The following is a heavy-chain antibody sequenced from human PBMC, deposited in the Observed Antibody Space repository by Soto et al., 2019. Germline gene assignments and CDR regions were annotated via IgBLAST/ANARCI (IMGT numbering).Heavy chain of an antibody. V-gene: IGHV3-23*01. J-gene: IGHJ4*02. Sequence: GSLRLSCAASGFTFSSYAMSWVRQAPGKGLEWVSAISGSGGSTYYADSVKGRFTISRDNSKNTLYLQMNSLRAEDTAVYYCAKASSMVRGVIRPHDYWGQGTLVTVSS. CDR3: AKASSMVRGVIRPHDY. CDR2: ISGSGGST. CDR1: GFTFSSYA. D-gene: IGHD3-10*01.